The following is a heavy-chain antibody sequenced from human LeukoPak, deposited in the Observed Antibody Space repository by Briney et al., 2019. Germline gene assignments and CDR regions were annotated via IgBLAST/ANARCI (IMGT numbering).Heavy chain of an antibody. CDR1: GFTFDDYA. Sequence: GGSLRLSCAASGFTFDDYAMNWVRQAPGKGLEWVSSISSSSSYIYYADSVKGRFTISRDNAKNSLYLQMNSLRAEDTAVYYCARQGADFVVVPAAIRVDPWGQGTLVTVSS. V-gene: IGHV3-21*01. CDR2: ISSSSSYI. J-gene: IGHJ5*02. CDR3: ARQGADFVVVPAAIRVDP. D-gene: IGHD2-2*02.